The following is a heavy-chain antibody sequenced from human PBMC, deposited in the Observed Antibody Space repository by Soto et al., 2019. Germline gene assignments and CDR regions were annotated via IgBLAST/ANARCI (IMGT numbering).Heavy chain of an antibody. J-gene: IGHJ6*02. CDR3: ARRGVRGVLYGMDV. Sequence: PSETLSLTCTVSGGSISPSRTYAWCWIRQTPGKGLQWIGSIYYSGDTYYNPSLKSRLTISVDTSKNQFSLKLNSVTAADTAVYYCARRGVRGVLYGMDVWGQGTTVT. CDR2: IYYSGDT. CDR1: GGSISPSRTYA. D-gene: IGHD3-10*01. V-gene: IGHV4-39*01.